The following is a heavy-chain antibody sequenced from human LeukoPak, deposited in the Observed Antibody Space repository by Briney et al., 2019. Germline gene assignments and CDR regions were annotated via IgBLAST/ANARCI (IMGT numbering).Heavy chain of an antibody. CDR3: ARAYDFNWFDP. Sequence: SETLSLTCTVSGGSISSGGYYWSWIRQHPGKGLEWIGYIYYSGSTYYNPSLKSRVTISVDTSKNQFSLKLSSETAADTAVYYCARAYDFNWFDPWGQGTLVTVSS. J-gene: IGHJ5*02. V-gene: IGHV4-31*03. D-gene: IGHD3-3*01. CDR2: IYYSGST. CDR1: GGSISSGGYY.